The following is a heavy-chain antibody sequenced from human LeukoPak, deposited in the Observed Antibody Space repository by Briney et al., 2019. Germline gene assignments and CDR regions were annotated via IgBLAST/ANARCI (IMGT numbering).Heavy chain of an antibody. D-gene: IGHD1-26*01. Sequence: SLRVSCAASGFTFDYYAMHGFRQAPGKGLEWVSGISWNSGSIGYADSVKGRFTISRDNAKNSLYLQMNSLRAEDTALYYCAKDRQWALLNGMDVWGQGTTVTVSS. CDR2: ISWNSGSI. CDR3: AKDRQWALLNGMDV. CDR1: GFTFDYYA. V-gene: IGHV3-9*01. J-gene: IGHJ6*02.